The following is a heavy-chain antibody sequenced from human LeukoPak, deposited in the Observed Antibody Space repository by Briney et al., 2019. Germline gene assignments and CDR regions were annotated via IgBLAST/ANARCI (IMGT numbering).Heavy chain of an antibody. D-gene: IGHD2-21*01. CDR3: ASLHDIVVIPDATIDY. CDR2: ISSSGSDI. V-gene: IGHV3-21*01. Sequence: TGGSLRLSCAASGFTFSKYSMNWVRQAPGQGLEWVSCISSSGSDIYYADSVKGQFTVSRDNGNNLLYLQMNSLRADDTAVYYCASLHDIVVIPDATIDYWGQGALVTVSS. J-gene: IGHJ4*02. CDR1: GFTFSKYS.